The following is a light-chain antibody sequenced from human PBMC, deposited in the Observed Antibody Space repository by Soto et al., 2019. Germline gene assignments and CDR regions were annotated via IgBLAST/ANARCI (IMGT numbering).Light chain of an antibody. CDR3: QQYNDWPPYT. J-gene: IGKJ2*01. CDR1: QSVNSN. V-gene: IGKV3-15*01. CDR2: GAY. Sequence: ELVMTQSPATLSVSPGERATLSCRASQSVNSNLAWYQQRPGQAPRLLIYGAYTRATGIPARSSGSGSGTECTITSSSLPPEDFAVNDCQQYNDWPPYTVGQGTKLESK.